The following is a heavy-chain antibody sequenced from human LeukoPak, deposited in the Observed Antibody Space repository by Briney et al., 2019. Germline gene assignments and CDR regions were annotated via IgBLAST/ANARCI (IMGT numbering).Heavy chain of an antibody. CDR1: GGTFSSYA. CDR2: IIPILGIA. J-gene: IGHJ5*02. V-gene: IGHV1-69*04. Sequence: GSSVKVSCKASGGTFSSYAISWVRQAPGQGLEWMGRIIPILGIANYAQKFQGRVTMTEDTSTDTAYMELSSLRSEDTAVYYCARGGYSSSWYTWFDPWGQGTLVTVSS. CDR3: ARGGYSSSWYTWFDP. D-gene: IGHD6-13*01.